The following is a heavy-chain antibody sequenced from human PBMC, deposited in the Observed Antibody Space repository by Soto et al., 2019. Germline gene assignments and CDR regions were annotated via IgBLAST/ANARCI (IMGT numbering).Heavy chain of an antibody. CDR1: GGSISSYY. J-gene: IGHJ5*02. CDR2: IYYSGST. CDR3: AREGITIFGHNWFDP. V-gene: IGHV4-59*01. Sequence: LSLTCTVSGGSISSYYWSWIRQPPGKGLEWIGYIYYSGSTNYNPSLKSRVTISVDTSKNQFSLKLSSVTAADTAVYYRAREGITIFGHNWFDPWGQGTLVTVSS. D-gene: IGHD3-3*01.